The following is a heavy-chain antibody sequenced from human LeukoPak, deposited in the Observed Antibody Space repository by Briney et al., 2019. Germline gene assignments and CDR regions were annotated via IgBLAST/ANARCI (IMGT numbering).Heavy chain of an antibody. D-gene: IGHD3-22*01. CDR1: GFTFSSYS. CDR2: ISSSSSYI. V-gene: IGHV3-21*01. J-gene: IGHJ6*02. CDR3: ARDLMDDSYYYGMDV. Sequence: GGSLRLSCAASGFTFSSYSMNWVRQAPGKGLEWVSSISSSSSYIYYADSVKGRFTISRDNAKNSLYLQMNSLRAEDTAVYYCARDLMDDSYYYGMDVWGQGTTVTVSS.